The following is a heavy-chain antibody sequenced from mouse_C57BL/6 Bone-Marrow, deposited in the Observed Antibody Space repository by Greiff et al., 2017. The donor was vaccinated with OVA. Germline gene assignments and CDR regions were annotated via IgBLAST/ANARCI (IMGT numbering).Heavy chain of an antibody. D-gene: IGHD1-1*01. Sequence: QVQLQQPGAELVKPGASVKLSCKASGYTFTSYWMHWVKQRPGQGLEWIGMIHPNSGSTNYHEKFKSKATLTVDKSSSTAYMQLSSLTSEDSAVYYCASYYGSSYWYFDVWGTGTTVTVSS. CDR3: ASYYGSSYWYFDV. J-gene: IGHJ1*03. CDR2: IHPNSGST. CDR1: GYTFTSYW. V-gene: IGHV1-64*01.